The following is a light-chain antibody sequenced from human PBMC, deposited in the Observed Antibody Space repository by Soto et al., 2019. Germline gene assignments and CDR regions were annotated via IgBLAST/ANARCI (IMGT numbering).Light chain of an antibody. J-gene: IGKJ5*01. CDR1: QSVSSSY. V-gene: IGKV3-20*01. Sequence: EIVLTQSPGTLSLSPGERATLSCRASQSVSSSYLAWYQQKPGQAPRLLIYGASSRATGIPDRFSGSGSGTDFTLTISRLEPEDLAVYYCQQYGSSPPITFGQGTHWRL. CDR2: GAS. CDR3: QQYGSSPPIT.